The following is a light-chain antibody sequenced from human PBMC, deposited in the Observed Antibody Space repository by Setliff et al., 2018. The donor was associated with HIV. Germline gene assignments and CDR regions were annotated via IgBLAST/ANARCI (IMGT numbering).Light chain of an antibody. Sequence: QSALTQPASVSGSPGQSITISCTGTSSDVGGYNYVSWYQQHPGKAPKLMIYEVSNRPSGVSNRFSGSKSGNTASLTISGLQAEGEADYYCSSYTSSSTLFGGGTKVTVL. J-gene: IGLJ2*01. CDR2: EVS. CDR3: SSYTSSSTL. CDR1: SSDVGGYNY. V-gene: IGLV2-14*01.